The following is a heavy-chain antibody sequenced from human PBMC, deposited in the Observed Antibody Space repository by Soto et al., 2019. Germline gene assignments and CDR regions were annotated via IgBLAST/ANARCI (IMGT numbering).Heavy chain of an antibody. J-gene: IGHJ5*02. V-gene: IGHV1-69*13. Sequence: SVKVSCKASGYTFTGYYMHWVRQAPGQGLEWMGGIIPIFGTANYAQKFQGRVTITADESTSTAYMELSSLRSEDTAVYYCARVGGRRGKWFDPWGQGTLVTVSS. CDR2: IIPIFGTA. D-gene: IGHD3-10*01. CDR3: ARVGGRRGKWFDP. CDR1: GYTFTGYY.